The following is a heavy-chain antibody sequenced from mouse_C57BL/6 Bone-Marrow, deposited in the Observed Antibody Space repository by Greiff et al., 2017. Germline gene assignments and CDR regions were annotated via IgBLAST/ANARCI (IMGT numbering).Heavy chain of an antibody. CDR2: IYPGDGDT. CDR1: GYAFSSYW. CDR3: ARYYYGSSYWYCDG. Sequence: VQLQQSGAELVKPGASVKISCKASGYAFSSYWMNWVKQRPGKGLEWIGQIYPGDGDTNYNGKFKGQATLTADKSSSTAYMQLSSLTSEDSAVYFCARYYYGSSYWYCDGWGTGTTVTVSS. D-gene: IGHD1-1*01. V-gene: IGHV1-80*01. J-gene: IGHJ1*03.